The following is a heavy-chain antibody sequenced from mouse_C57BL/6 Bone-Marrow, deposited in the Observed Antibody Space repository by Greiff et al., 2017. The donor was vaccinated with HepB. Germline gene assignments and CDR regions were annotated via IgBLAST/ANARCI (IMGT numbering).Heavy chain of an antibody. CDR2: ISSGSSTI. V-gene: IGHV5-17*01. CDR1: GFTFSDYG. D-gene: IGHD4-1*01. J-gene: IGHJ3*01. CDR3: ARENWDDWFAY. Sequence: EVKLVESGGGLVKPGGSLKLSCAASGFTFSDYGMHWVRQAPEKGLEWVAYISSGSSTIYYADTVKGRFTISRDNAKNTLFLQMTSLRSEDTAMYYCARENWDDWFAYWGQGTRVTVSA.